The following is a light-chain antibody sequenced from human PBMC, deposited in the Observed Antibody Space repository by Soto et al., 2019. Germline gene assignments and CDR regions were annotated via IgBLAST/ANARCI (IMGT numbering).Light chain of an antibody. CDR3: QQYNTYSWT. CDR1: QGIRND. CDR2: AAS. V-gene: IGKV1-6*01. Sequence: AIQMTQSPSSLSASVGDSVTITCGASQGIRNDLGWYQQKPGKAPKXLIYAASSLQSGVPSRFSGSGSGTELALTISSLQPDDFETYYCQQYNTYSWTFGPGTKVDIK. J-gene: IGKJ1*01.